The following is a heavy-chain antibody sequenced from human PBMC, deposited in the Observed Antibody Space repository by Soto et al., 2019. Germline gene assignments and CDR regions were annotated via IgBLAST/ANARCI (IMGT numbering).Heavy chain of an antibody. V-gene: IGHV3-23*01. Sequence: GSLRLSCAASGFSLNNFPMTWVRQAPGKGLEWVSGMTSSGDKTYYADSVKGRFIISRDNSKNMLYLQMNSLRVEDTALYYCARDCASTSCSVWHYWGQGTLVTVSS. D-gene: IGHD2-2*01. J-gene: IGHJ4*02. CDR2: MTSSGDKT. CDR1: GFSLNNFP. CDR3: ARDCASTSCSVWHY.